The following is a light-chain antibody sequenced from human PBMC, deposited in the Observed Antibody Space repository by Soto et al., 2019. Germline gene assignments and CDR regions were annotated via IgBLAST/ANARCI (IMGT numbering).Light chain of an antibody. CDR1: QSISSW. Sequence: DIQMTQSPSTLSASVGDRVTITCRASQSISSWLAWYQQKPGKAPKLLIYHASTLESGVPSRFSGRGSGTEFTLTISSLQPDDFATYYCQQYNSYPTFGQGTKVDIK. CDR2: HAS. V-gene: IGKV1-5*01. CDR3: QQYNSYPT. J-gene: IGKJ1*01.